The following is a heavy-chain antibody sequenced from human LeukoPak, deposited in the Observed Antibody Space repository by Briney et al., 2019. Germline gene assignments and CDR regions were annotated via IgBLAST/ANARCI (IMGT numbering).Heavy chain of an antibody. CDR3: AKGKGSSSSSIDW. V-gene: IGHV3-23*01. CDR2: ISSSGGST. D-gene: IGHD2-15*01. CDR1: GFTFDTYA. J-gene: IGHJ4*02. Sequence: GGSLRLSCAASGFTFDTYAMSWVRQAPGRGLEWVSLISSSGGSTYYADSVKGRFTVPRDNSKNTLYLQIHSLRAEDTAVYYCAKGKGSSSSSIDWWGQGTLITVSS.